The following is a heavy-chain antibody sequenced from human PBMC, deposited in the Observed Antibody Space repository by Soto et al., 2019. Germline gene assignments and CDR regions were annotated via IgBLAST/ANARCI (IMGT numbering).Heavy chain of an antibody. D-gene: IGHD3-3*01. Sequence: SVKVSCKASGGTFSSYAISWVRQAPGQGLKWMGGIIPIFGTANYAQKFQGRVTITADKSTSTAYMELSSLRSEDTAVYYCARNYYDFCSGYYDYYYYYGMDVWG. CDR3: ARNYYDFCSGYYDYYYYYGMDV. CDR1: GGTFSSYA. CDR2: IIPIFGTA. V-gene: IGHV1-69*06. J-gene: IGHJ6*02.